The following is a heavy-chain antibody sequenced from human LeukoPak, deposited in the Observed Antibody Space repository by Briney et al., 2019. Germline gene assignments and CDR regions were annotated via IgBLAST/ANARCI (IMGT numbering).Heavy chain of an antibody. J-gene: IGHJ5*02. V-gene: IGHV1-2*02. CDR1: GYTFTGYY. CDR2: ITPNSGGT. D-gene: IGHD2-15*01. CDR3: ARPPIVVVVAATAGRYNWFDP. Sequence: ASVKVSCKASGYTFTGYYMHWVRQAPGQGLEWMGWITPNSGGTNYAQKFQGRVTMTRDTSISTAYMELSRLRSDDTAVYYCARPPIVVVVAATAGRYNWFDPWGQGTLVTVSS.